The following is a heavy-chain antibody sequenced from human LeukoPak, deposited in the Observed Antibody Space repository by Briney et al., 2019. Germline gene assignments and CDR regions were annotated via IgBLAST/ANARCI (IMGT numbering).Heavy chain of an antibody. CDR1: GYTSTSYA. V-gene: IGHV1-3*01. CDR2: INAGNGNT. D-gene: IGHD6-19*01. J-gene: IGHJ4*02. CDR3: AREGSGWDYDY. Sequence: RASVKVSCKASGYTSTSYAMHWVRQAPGQRLEWMGWINAGNGNTKYSQKFQGRVTITRDTSASTAYMELSSLRSEDTAMYYCAREGSGWDYDYWGQGTLVTVSS.